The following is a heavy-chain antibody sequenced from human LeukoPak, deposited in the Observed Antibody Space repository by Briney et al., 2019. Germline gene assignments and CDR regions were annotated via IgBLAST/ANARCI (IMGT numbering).Heavy chain of an antibody. J-gene: IGHJ4*02. V-gene: IGHV3-74*01. D-gene: IGHD4-17*01. CDR2: INTDGTTT. CDR1: GFTFTTHW. Sequence: GGSLRLSCAASGFTFTTHWFHWVRQAPGKGLVWVSRINTDGTTTNYADSVKGRFTISRDSTKSTLYLRMNSLRAEDTAVYYCARVMKATVRTSNFDYWGQGTLVTVSS. CDR3: ARVMKATVRTSNFDY.